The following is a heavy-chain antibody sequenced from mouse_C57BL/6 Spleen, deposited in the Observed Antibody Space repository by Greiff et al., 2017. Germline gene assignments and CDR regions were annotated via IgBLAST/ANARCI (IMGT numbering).Heavy chain of an antibody. CDR3: ARRAYGSSPYYFDY. CDR1: GYTFTSYW. CDR2: IDPSDSET. V-gene: IGHV1-52*01. D-gene: IGHD1-1*01. Sequence: VQLQQPGAELVRPGSSVKLSCKASGYTFTSYWMHWVKQRPIQGLEWIGNIDPSDSETHYNQKFKDKATLTVDKSSSTAYMQLSSLTSEDSAVYYCARRAYGSSPYYFDYWGQGTTLTVSS. J-gene: IGHJ2*01.